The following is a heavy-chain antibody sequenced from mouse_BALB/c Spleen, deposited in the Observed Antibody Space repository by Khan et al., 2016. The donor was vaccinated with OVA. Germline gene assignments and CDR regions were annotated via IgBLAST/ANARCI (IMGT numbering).Heavy chain of an antibody. V-gene: IGHV1-9*01. J-gene: IGHJ4*01. D-gene: IGHD1-2*01. CDR1: GYTFSNFW. CDR3: GRSRYGGYAMGF. CDR2: ILPGSGNT. Sequence: QMQLEESGAELVKPGASVKISCKATGYTFSNFWIEWVKQRPGHGLEWIGEILPGSGNTNYNAKFRGKATFTADTSSNTAYMQLSSLTSEDSAVYCCGRSRYGGYAMGFWGQGTSVTGSS.